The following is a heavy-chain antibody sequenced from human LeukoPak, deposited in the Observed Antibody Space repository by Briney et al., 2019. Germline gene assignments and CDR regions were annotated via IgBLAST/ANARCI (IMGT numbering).Heavy chain of an antibody. V-gene: IGHV3-30*18. D-gene: IGHD1-14*01. J-gene: IGHJ4*02. CDR2: ISYDGSNK. CDR1: GFTFSSYG. CDR3: AKGIRPEAYFDY. Sequence: GGSLRLSCAASGFTFSSYGMHWVRQAPGKGLEWVAVISYDGSNKYYADSVKGRFTISRDNSKNTLYLQMNSLRAEDTAVYYCAKGIRPEAYFDYWGQGTLVTVSS.